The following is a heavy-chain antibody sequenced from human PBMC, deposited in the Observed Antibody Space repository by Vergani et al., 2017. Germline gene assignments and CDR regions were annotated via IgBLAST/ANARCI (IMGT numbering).Heavy chain of an antibody. CDR3: ARDINIVVVPAAIPHAFDI. Sequence: QVQLVQSGAEVKKPGASVKVSCKASGYTFTSYGISWVRQVPGQGLEWMGWISAYNGNTNYAQKLQGRVTMTTDTSTSTAYMELRSLRSDDTAVYYCARDINIVVVPAAIPHAFDIWGQGTMVTVSS. J-gene: IGHJ3*02. V-gene: IGHV1-18*01. D-gene: IGHD2-2*01. CDR1: GYTFTSYG. CDR2: ISAYNGNT.